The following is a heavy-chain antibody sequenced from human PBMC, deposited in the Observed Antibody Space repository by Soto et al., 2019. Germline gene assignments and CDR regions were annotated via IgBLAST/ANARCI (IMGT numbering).Heavy chain of an antibody. CDR1: GYTFTSYA. D-gene: IGHD3-22*01. J-gene: IGHJ4*02. Sequence: SCKASGYTFTSYAMHWVRQAPGKGLEWMGWINAGNGNTYYADSVKGRFTISRDNAKNTLYLQMNSLRAEDTAVYYCAKAVVVIYFDYWGQGTLVTVS. CDR3: AKAVVVIYFDY. V-gene: IGHV3-23*01. CDR2: INAGNGNT.